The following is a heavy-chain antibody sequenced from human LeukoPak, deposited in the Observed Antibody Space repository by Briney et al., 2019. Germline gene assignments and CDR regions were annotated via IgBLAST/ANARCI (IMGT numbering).Heavy chain of an antibody. Sequence: APVKVSCKASGYTFTSYYMHWVRQAPGQGLEWMGIINPSGGSTSYAQKFQGRVTMTRDTSTSTVYMELSSLRSEDTAVYYCARGWSSGWTNYYFDYWGQGTLVTVSS. CDR2: INPSGGST. V-gene: IGHV1-46*01. CDR3: ARGWSSGWTNYYFDY. CDR1: GYTFTSYY. D-gene: IGHD6-19*01. J-gene: IGHJ4*02.